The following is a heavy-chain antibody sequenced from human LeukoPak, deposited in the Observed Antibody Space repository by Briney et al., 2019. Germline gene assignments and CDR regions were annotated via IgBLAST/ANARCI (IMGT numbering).Heavy chain of an antibody. CDR2: ISGSGGST. J-gene: IGHJ4*02. D-gene: IGHD2-15*01. CDR3: ARDLDIVVVVAAPNFDY. V-gene: IGHV3-23*01. Sequence: GGSLRLSCAASGFTFSSYAMSWVRQAPGKGLEWVSAISGSGGSTYYADSVKGRFTISRDNSKNTLYLQMNSLRSDDTAVYYCARDLDIVVVVAAPNFDYWGQGTLVTVSS. CDR1: GFTFSSYA.